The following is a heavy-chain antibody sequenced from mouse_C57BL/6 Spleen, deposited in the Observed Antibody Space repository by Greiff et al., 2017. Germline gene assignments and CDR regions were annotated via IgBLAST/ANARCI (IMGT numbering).Heavy chain of an antibody. Sequence: VQLQESGAELVKPGASVKISCKASGYAFSSYWMNWVKPRPGKGLEWIGQIYPGDGDTNYNGKFKGKATLTADKSSSTAYMQLSSLTSEDSAVYFCARGTVGYFDVWGTGTTVTVSS. CDR2: IYPGDGDT. D-gene: IGHD1-1*01. J-gene: IGHJ1*03. CDR1: GYAFSSYW. CDR3: ARGTVGYFDV. V-gene: IGHV1-80*01.